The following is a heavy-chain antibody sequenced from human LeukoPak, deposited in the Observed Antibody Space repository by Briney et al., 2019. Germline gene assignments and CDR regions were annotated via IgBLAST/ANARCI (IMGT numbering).Heavy chain of an antibody. CDR3: AKVDGILSWAAEVDP. CDR2: ISGSGGST. V-gene: IGHV3-23*01. D-gene: IGHD6-19*01. Sequence: GGSLRLSCAASGFTFSSYAMSWVRQAPGKGLEWVSAISGSGGSTYYADSVKGRFTISRDNSKNTLYLQMNSLRAEDTAVYYCAKVDGILSWAAEVDPWGQGTLVTVSS. CDR1: GFTFSSYA. J-gene: IGHJ5*02.